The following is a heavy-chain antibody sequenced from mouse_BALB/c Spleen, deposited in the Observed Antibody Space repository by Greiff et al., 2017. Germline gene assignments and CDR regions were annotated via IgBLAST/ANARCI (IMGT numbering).Heavy chain of an antibody. V-gene: IGHV5-17*02. D-gene: IGHD2-4*01. J-gene: IGHJ4*01. CDR2: ISSGSSTI. Sequence: EVHLVESGGGLVQPGGSRKLSCAASGFTFSSFGMHWVRQAPEKGLEWVAYISSGSSTIYYADTVKGRFTISRDNPKNTLFLQMTSLRSEDTAMYYCARSGDYDDAMDYWGQGTSVTVSS. CDR1: GFTFSSFG. CDR3: ARSGDYDDAMDY.